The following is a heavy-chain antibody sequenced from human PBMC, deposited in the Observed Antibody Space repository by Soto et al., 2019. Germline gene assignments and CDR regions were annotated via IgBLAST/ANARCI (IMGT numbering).Heavy chain of an antibody. J-gene: IGHJ5*02. CDR1: GYTFTDYD. Sequence: QEQLVKSGAEVKKPGASVKVSCKTSGYTFTDYDINWVRQATGQGLEWIGWMNPNSGETGYAQKFQGRVTMTRSASLSTVYLELSRLRSEDTAVYYCARVAVAARSRWYSWFDPWGQGTLVTVSS. D-gene: IGHD2-15*01. CDR2: MNPNSGET. CDR3: ARVAVAARSRWYSWFDP. V-gene: IGHV1-8*01.